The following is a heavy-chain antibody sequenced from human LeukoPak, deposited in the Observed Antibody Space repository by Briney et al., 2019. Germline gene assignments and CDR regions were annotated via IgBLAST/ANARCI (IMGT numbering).Heavy chain of an antibody. Sequence: GGSLRLSCAASGFTFSNAWMTWVRQAPGKGVGWVAYISGSGHDINYSESAKGRFTISRDNAKNSLYLQMNSLRVEDTAVYYCAKVAKYYYGSETYYFFEHWGQGTPVTASS. J-gene: IGHJ4*02. CDR2: ISGSGHDI. CDR3: AKVAKYYYGSETYYFFEH. CDR1: GFTFSNAW. D-gene: IGHD3-10*01. V-gene: IGHV3-11*06.